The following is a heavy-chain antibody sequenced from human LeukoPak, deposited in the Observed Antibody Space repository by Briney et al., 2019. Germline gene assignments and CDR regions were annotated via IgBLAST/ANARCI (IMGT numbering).Heavy chain of an antibody. CDR3: AAGDSSSLGY. D-gene: IGHD6-13*01. CDR1: GGSISSYY. CDR2: IYYSGST. J-gene: IGHJ4*02. V-gene: IGHV4-59*01. Sequence: SETLSLTCTASGGSISSYYWSWIRQPPGKGLEWIGYIYYSGSTNYNPSLKSRVTISVDTSKNQFSLKLSSVTAADTAVYYCAAGDSSSLGYWGQGTLVTVSS.